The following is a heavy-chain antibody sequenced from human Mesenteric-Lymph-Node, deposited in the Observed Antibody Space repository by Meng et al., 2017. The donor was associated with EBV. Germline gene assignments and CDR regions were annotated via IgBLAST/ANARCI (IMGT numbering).Heavy chain of an antibody. J-gene: IGHJ5*02. CDR2: ISPDGTSA. CDR1: GLTFSNYW. CDR3: ARVEGTHYDFWTGYWLDP. V-gene: IGHV3-74*01. D-gene: IGHD3-3*01. Sequence: EVQLGESGGGTAEPXGSLKLFGAASGLTFSNYWMHWVRQAPGKGLVWISRISPDGTSANYADSVKGRFTISRDNAKNTFYLQMDSLRVDDTAVYYCARVEGTHYDFWTGYWLDPWGQGTLVTVSS.